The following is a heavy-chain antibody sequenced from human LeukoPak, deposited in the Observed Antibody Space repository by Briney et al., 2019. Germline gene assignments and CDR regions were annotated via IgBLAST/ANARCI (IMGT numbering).Heavy chain of an antibody. CDR3: ARSAAMVTSLFDS. D-gene: IGHD5-18*01. CDR2: IYYSGST. J-gene: IGHJ4*02. V-gene: IGHV4-59*01. CDR1: GGSISSYY. Sequence: PSETLSLTCTVSGGSISSYYWSWIRQPPGKGLEWIGYIYYSGSTDYNSSLKSRVTTSVDTSKNQFSLKLSSVTAADTAVYYCARSAAMVTSLFDSWGQGTLVTVSS.